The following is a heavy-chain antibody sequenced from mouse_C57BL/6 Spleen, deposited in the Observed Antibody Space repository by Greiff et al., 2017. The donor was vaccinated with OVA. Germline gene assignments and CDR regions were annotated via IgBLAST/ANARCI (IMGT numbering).Heavy chain of an antibody. J-gene: IGHJ1*03. CDR1: GYSFTGYY. V-gene: IGHV1-42*01. CDR3: ASGGGLYGSRGYFDV. CDR2: INPSTGGT. Sequence: VQLQQSGPELVKPGASVKISCKASGYSFTGYYMNWVKQSPEKSLEWIGEINPSTGGTTYNQKFKAKATLTVDKSSSTAYMQLKSLTSEDSAVYYCASGGGLYGSRGYFDVWGTGTTVTVSS. D-gene: IGHD1-1*01.